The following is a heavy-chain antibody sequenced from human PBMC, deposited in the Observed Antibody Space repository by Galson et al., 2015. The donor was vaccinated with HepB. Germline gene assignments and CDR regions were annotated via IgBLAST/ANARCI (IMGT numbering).Heavy chain of an antibody. J-gene: IGHJ4*02. CDR1: GFTFGDYA. V-gene: IGHV3-49*03. D-gene: IGHD2-2*01. CDR2: IRSKAYGGTT. Sequence: SLRLSCAASGFTFGDYAMSWFRQAPGKGLEWVGFIRSKAYGGTTEYAASVKGRFTISRDDSKSIAYLQMNSLKTEDTAVYYCTRDRGGKYQLLFFRASKNWGQGTLVTVSS. CDR3: TRDRGGKYQLLFFRASKN.